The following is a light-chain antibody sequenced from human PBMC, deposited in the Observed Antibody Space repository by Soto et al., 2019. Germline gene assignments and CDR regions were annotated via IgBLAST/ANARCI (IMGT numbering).Light chain of an antibody. Sequence: DIVMTQSPATLSVSQGERATLSYRASQTVSRNLAWYQQRPGQVPRLLIYDISNRATGVPARFSGSGSETEFTLTIRSLQSEDFAVYFCQQYNNWPSFGQGTRLEIK. CDR3: QQYNNWPS. CDR2: DIS. CDR1: QTVSRN. V-gene: IGKV3-15*01. J-gene: IGKJ5*01.